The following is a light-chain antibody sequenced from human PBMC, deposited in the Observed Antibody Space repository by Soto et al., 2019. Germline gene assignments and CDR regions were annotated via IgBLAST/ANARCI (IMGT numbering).Light chain of an antibody. J-gene: IGLJ1*01. CDR1: SSDDGGYNY. CDR2: EVS. V-gene: IGLV2-14*01. CDR3: SSYTSSSTLGV. Sequence: QSALTQPASVSGSPGQSITISCTGTSSDDGGYNYVSWYQQHPGKAPKLMIYEVSNRPSGVSNRFSGSKSGNTASLTISGLQAEDEADYYCSSYTSSSTLGVFGTGTKVTVL.